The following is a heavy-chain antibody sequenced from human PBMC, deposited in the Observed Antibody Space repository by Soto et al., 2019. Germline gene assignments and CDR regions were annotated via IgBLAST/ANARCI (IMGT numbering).Heavy chain of an antibody. J-gene: IGHJ4*02. CDR2: ISASVGSA. V-gene: IGHV3-23*01. CDR1: GLTLSNYA. Sequence: PWGSLRLSCAASGLTLSNYAMSCVRQAPGKGPEWVSIISASVGSAYYAASVKGRFTTSRDNSKNTLYLQMNRLRPDDTAVYYCAEGRQLWDTFDFWGQGTVVTVSS. CDR3: AEGRQLWDTFDF. D-gene: IGHD1-1*01.